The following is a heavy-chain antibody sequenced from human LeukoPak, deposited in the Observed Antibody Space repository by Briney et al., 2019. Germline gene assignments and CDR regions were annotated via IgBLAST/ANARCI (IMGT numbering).Heavy chain of an antibody. CDR1: GGSISSGGYS. CDR3: ARPHYCSGSSCSHFDY. J-gene: IGHJ4*02. V-gene: IGHV4-30-2*01. CDR2: IYHSGST. Sequence: PSETLSLTCAVSGGSISSGGYSWSWIRQPPGKGLEWIGYIYHSGSTYYNPSLKSRVTISVDRSKNQFSLKLSSVTAADTAVYYCARPHYCSGSSCSHFDYWGQGTLVTVSS. D-gene: IGHD2-15*01.